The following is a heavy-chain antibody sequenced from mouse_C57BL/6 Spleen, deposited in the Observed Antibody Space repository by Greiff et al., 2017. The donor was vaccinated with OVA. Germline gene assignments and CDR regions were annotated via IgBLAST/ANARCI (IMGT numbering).Heavy chain of an antibody. Sequence: EVMLVESGGGLVKPGGSLKLSCAASGFTFSSYAMSWVRQTPEKRLEWVATISDGGSYTYYPDNVKGRFTISRDNAKNNLYLQMSHLKSEDTAMYYCARDRGDLLWLRRGFAYWGQGTLVTVSA. CDR1: GFTFSSYA. CDR2: ISDGGSYT. CDR3: ARDRGDLLWLRRGFAY. J-gene: IGHJ3*01. V-gene: IGHV5-4*01. D-gene: IGHD2-2*01.